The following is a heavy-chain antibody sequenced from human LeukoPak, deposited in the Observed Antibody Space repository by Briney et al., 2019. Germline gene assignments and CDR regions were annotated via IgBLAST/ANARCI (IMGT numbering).Heavy chain of an antibody. D-gene: IGHD4-17*01. CDR1: GYSFTSYW. V-gene: IGHV5-51*01. CDR2: IYPGGSDT. J-gene: IGHJ4*02. CDR3: ARVLDDYGDYLDY. Sequence: GESLKISCKGSGYSFTSYWIGWVRQMPGKGLEWMGIIYPGGSDTRYSPSFQGQVTISADKSISTAYLQWSSLKASDTAMYYCARVLDDYGDYLDYWGQGTLVTVSS.